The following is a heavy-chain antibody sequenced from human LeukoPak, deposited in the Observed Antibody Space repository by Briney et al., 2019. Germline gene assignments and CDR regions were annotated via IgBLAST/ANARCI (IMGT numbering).Heavy chain of an antibody. Sequence: GASVKVSCKASGYTFTGYYMHWVRQAPRQGLEWMGWINPNSGGTNYAQKFQGWVTMTRDTSISTAYMELSRLRSDDTAVYYCASGYCSGGSCYRFDYWGQGTLVTVSS. CDR3: ASGYCSGGSCYRFDY. D-gene: IGHD2-15*01. CDR1: GYTFTGYY. CDR2: INPNSGGT. V-gene: IGHV1-2*04. J-gene: IGHJ4*02.